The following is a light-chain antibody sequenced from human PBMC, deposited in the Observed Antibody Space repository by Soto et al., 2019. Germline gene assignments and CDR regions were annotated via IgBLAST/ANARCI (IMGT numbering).Light chain of an antibody. CDR2: DAS. CDR3: QQYNSYST. J-gene: IGKJ1*01. V-gene: IGKV1-5*01. Sequence: DIQMTQSPSTRSASVGDRVTITCRASQSISSWLAWYQQKPGKAPKLLIYDASSLESGVPSRFSGSGSGTEFTLTISSLQPDDFATYYRQQYNSYSTFGQGTKVDI. CDR1: QSISSW.